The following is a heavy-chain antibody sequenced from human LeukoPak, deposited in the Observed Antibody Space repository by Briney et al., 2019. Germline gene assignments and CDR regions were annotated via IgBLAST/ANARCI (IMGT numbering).Heavy chain of an antibody. D-gene: IGHD2-2*01. J-gene: IGHJ1*01. CDR2: IYPGDSDT. V-gene: IGHV5-51*01. CDR3: AQIHGYCSSTSCYPAEYFQH. CDR1: GYSFTSYW. Sequence: GESLKISCKGSGYSFTSYWIGWVRQMPGKGLEWMGIIYPGDSDTRYSPSFQGQVTISADKSISTAYLQWSSLKASTTAMYYCAQIHGYCSSTSCYPAEYFQHWGQGTLVTVSS.